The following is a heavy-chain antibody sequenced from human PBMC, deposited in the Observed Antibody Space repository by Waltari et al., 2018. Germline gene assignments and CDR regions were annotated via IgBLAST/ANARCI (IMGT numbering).Heavy chain of an antibody. CDR2: IYYSGRT. CDR1: GGSISSGGYY. D-gene: IGHD3-9*01. V-gene: IGHV4-31*03. CDR3: ARGRITIFPSGLDY. J-gene: IGHJ4*02. Sequence: QVQLQESGPGLVKPSQTLSLTCTVSGGSISSGGYYWSWICQHPGKGLEWIGYIYYSGRTYYNPSLKSRVTISVDTSKNQFSLKLSSVTAADTAVYYCARGRITIFPSGLDYWGQGTLVTVSS.